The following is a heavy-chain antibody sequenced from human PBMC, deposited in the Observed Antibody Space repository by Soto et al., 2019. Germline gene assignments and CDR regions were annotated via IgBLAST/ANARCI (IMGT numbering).Heavy chain of an antibody. CDR2: ISSSGSTI. D-gene: IGHD1-26*01. V-gene: IGHV3-48*02. J-gene: IGHJ6*01. CDR1: GFTYIRHS. Sequence: PGGSLILSCAASGFTYIRHSMNWVRQAPGKGLEWISYISSSGSTIYYADSVKGRFTISRDNAQNSLYLQMNSLRDEDTAVYYCVRDRDGAHVYSLDVCRQGSTVTVSS. CDR3: VRDRDGAHVYSLDV.